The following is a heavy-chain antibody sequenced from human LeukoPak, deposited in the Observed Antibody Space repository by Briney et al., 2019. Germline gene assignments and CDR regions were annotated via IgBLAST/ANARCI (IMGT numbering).Heavy chain of an antibody. D-gene: IGHD6-13*01. J-gene: IGHJ4*02. CDR1: GGSISSYY. V-gene: IGHV4-59*08. Sequence: SETLSLTCTVSGGSISSYYWSWIRQPPGKGLEWIGYIYYSGSTNYNPSLKSRVTISVDTSKNQFSLKLSSVTAADTAVYYCARGVPTVEQQHDYWGQGTLVTVSS. CDR3: ARGVPTVEQQHDY. CDR2: IYYSGST.